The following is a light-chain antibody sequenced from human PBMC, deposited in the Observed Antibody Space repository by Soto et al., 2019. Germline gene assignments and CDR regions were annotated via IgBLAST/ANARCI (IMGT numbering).Light chain of an antibody. Sequence: QSVLTQPPSVSGSPGQSVTISCTGTSTDFVSYNRVSWYQQPPGTAPKLIIYEASNRPSGVPDRFSGSKSGNTASLTISGLQAADEADYYCQSYDSSLSAVVFGGGTKLTVL. CDR2: EAS. CDR3: QSYDSSLSAVV. V-gene: IGLV2-18*02. J-gene: IGLJ2*01. CDR1: STDFVSYNR.